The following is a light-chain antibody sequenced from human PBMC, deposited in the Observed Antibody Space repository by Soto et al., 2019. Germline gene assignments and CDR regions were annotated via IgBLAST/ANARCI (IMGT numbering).Light chain of an antibody. J-gene: IGLJ1*01. CDR3: SSYTTSSSYV. CDR2: DVT. CDR1: SSDAGGYIY. V-gene: IGLV2-14*01. Sequence: QSALTQPASVSGSPGQSITISCTGTSSDAGGYIYVSWYQQHPGKAPKLMIYDVTSRPSGVSYRFSGSKSGNTASLTISGLQAEDEADYYCSSYTTSSSYVFGTGTKLTVL.